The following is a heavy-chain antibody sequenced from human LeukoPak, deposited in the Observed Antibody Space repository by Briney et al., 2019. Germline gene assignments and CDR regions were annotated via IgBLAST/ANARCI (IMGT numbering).Heavy chain of an antibody. CDR3: AKSMGYYYYGMDV. Sequence: PGGSLRLSCAASGFTFSSYAMSWVRQAPGKGLEWVSVISGSGVATYYADFVKGRLTISRDNSKNTLYLQMNSLRAEDTAIYYCAKSMGYYYYGMDVWGQGTTVTVSS. J-gene: IGHJ6*02. CDR2: ISGSGVAT. V-gene: IGHV3-23*01. D-gene: IGHD2/OR15-2a*01. CDR1: GFTFSSYA.